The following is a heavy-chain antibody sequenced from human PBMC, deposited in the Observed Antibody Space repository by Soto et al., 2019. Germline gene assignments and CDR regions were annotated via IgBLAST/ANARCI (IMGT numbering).Heavy chain of an antibody. Sequence: SVKVSCKASGGTYSSYTFSWVRQAPGQGLQWMGGIIGIFGKTDYAQKFQGRLTIAADAFTSTVYMELSSLSSEDTAMYYCARTESGYSYGFADVWGQGTTVTVSS. CDR1: GGTYSSYT. CDR2: IIGIFGKT. J-gene: IGHJ6*02. CDR3: ARTESGYSYGFADV. D-gene: IGHD5-18*01. V-gene: IGHV1-69*13.